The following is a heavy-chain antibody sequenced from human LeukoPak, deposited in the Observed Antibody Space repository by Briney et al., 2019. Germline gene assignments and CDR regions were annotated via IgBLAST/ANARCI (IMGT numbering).Heavy chain of an antibody. Sequence: ASVKVSCKASGYTFTGYYMHWVRQAPGQELEWMGWINPNSGGTNYAQKFQGRVTMTRDTSISTAYMELSRLRSDDTAVYYCAREGDFGSYPFDYWGQGTLVIVAS. V-gene: IGHV1-2*02. J-gene: IGHJ4*02. D-gene: IGHD3-3*01. CDR1: GYTFTGYY. CDR2: INPNSGGT. CDR3: AREGDFGSYPFDY.